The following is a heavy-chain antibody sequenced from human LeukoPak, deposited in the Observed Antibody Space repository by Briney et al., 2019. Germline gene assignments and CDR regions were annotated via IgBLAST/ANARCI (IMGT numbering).Heavy chain of an antibody. V-gene: IGHV4-38-2*02. CDR2: INHSGST. D-gene: IGHD3-3*01. CDR3: ARGREYDFWSGYRRYFDY. Sequence: SETLSLTCTVSGYSISSGYYWGWIRQPPGKGLEWIGEINHSGSTNYNPSLKSRVTISVDTSKNQFSLKLSSVTAADTAVYYCARGREYDFWSGYRRYFDYWGQGTLVTVSS. CDR1: GYSISSGYY. J-gene: IGHJ4*02.